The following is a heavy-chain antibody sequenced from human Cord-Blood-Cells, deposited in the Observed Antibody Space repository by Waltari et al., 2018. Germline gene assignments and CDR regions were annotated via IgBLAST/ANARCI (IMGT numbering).Heavy chain of an antibody. CDR1: GFTFSSYS. V-gene: IGHV3-21*01. CDR3: ARGRYTGAEYFQH. D-gene: IGHD1-20*01. J-gene: IGHJ1*01. Sequence: EVQLVESGGGLVKPGGSLRLSCAASGFTFSSYSMNWVRQAPGKGLEWVSSISSSISYIYYADSVKGRFTISRDNAKNSLYLQMNSLRAEDTAVYYCARGRYTGAEYFQHWGQGTLVTVSS. CDR2: ISSSISYI.